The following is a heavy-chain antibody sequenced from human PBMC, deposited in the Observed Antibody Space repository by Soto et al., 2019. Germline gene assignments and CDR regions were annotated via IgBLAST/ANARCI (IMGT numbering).Heavy chain of an antibody. J-gene: IGHJ6*02. CDR2: ISAYGNT. D-gene: IGHD4-17*01. CDR1: GNTFPTYG. V-gene: IGHV1-18*01. CDR3: ASSTVGTPVYYGMDV. Sequence: ASVKVSCKASGNTFPTYGISWVRQAPGQGLEWMGWISAYGNTNYAQKFQGRVTMTTDTSTSTAYMELGSLKSDDTAVYYCASSTVGTPVYYGMDVWGQGTTVTVSS.